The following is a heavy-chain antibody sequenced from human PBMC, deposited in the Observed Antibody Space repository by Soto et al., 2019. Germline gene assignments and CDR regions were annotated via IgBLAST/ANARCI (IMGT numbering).Heavy chain of an antibody. V-gene: IGHV3-30*03. Sequence: GGSLRLSCAASGFTFSSYGMHWVRQAPGKGLEWVAVISYDGSNKYYADSVKGRFTISRDNSKNTLYLQMNSLRAEDTAVYYCARTCSEYYYDSSGYYGYIDYWGQGTLVTVSS. CDR2: ISYDGSNK. CDR3: ARTCSEYYYDSSGYYGYIDY. D-gene: IGHD3-22*01. J-gene: IGHJ4*02. CDR1: GFTFSSYG.